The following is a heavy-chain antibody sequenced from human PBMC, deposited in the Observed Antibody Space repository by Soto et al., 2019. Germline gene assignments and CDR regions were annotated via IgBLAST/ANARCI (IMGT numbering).Heavy chain of an antibody. CDR2: INHSGST. CDR3: ARLRITMVRGVKGNWFDP. Sequence: SETLSVPCAVYGGSVIGYYGSWIRQPPGKDLEWIGEINHSGSTNSNPSLKSRVTISVDTSKNQFSLKLSYVTAADMVFYYCARLRITMVRGVKGNWFDPWGQGTLVTVSS. J-gene: IGHJ5*02. CDR1: GGSVIGYY. V-gene: IGHV4-34*01. D-gene: IGHD3-10*01.